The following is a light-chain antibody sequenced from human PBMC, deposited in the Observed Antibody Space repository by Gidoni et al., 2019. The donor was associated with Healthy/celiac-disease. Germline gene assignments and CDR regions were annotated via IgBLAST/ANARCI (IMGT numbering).Light chain of an antibody. CDR1: QSIGSY. Sequence: DIQMTQSPSSLSASVGDRVTMTCRASQSIGSYLHLYQHKPGRPPKLLIYAASNLHSGVPSRFSGSGSGTDFTLTISSLQPEDSATYYCQQTYNSWWTFGQGTKVEIK. J-gene: IGKJ1*01. CDR3: QQTYNSWWT. CDR2: AAS. V-gene: IGKV1-39*01.